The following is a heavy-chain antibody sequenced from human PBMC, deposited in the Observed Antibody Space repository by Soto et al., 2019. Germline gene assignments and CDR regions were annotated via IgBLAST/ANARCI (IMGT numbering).Heavy chain of an antibody. CDR3: AKRPYYYDSRGYWVDY. V-gene: IGHV3-23*01. D-gene: IGHD3-22*01. CDR2: ISGSGGST. CDR1: GFTFSSYA. J-gene: IGHJ4*02. Sequence: GGSLRLSCAASGFTFSSYAMAWVRQAPGKGLEWVSSISGSGGSTNHVDSVKGRFTISRDNSKNTLFLQMNSLRAEDTAVYYCAKRPYYYDSRGYWVDYWGQGTRVTVSS.